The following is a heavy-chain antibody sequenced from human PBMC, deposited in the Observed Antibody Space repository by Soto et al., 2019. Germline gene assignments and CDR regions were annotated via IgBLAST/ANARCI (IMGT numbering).Heavy chain of an antibody. CDR2: ISGSGGST. CDR3: AKDPGPQQLVLYWFAP. J-gene: IGHJ5*02. V-gene: IGHV3-23*01. CDR1: GFTFSSYA. Sequence: GGSLRLSCAASGFTFSSYAMSWVRQAPGKGLEWVSAISGSGGSTYYADSVKGRFTISRDNSKNTLYLQMNSLRAEDTAVYYCAKDPGPQQLVLYWFAPWGQGTLVTVSS. D-gene: IGHD6-13*01.